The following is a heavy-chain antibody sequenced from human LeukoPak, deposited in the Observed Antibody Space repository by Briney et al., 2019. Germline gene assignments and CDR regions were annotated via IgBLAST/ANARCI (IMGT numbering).Heavy chain of an antibody. CDR2: INPSGGST. V-gene: IGHV1-46*01. D-gene: IGHD5-24*01. CDR3: ARDLEMATISTVDDY. Sequence: WASVKVSCKASGYTFTSYYMHWVRQAPGQGLEWMGIINPSGGSTSYAQKFQGRVTVTRDTSTSTVYMELSSLRSEDTAVYYCARDLEMATISTVDDYWGQGTLVTVSS. J-gene: IGHJ4*02. CDR1: GYTFTSYY.